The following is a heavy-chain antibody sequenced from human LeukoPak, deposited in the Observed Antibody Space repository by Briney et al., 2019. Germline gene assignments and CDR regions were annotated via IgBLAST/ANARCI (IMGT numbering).Heavy chain of an antibody. V-gene: IGHV1-2*06. Sequence: ASVKVSCKASGCTFTGYYMHWVRQAPGQGLEWMGRINPNSGGTNYAQKFQGRVTMTRDTSISTAYMELSRLRSDDTAVYYCARDGSITMIPFDIWGQGTMVTVSS. D-gene: IGHD3-22*01. CDR2: INPNSGGT. CDR3: ARDGSITMIPFDI. CDR1: GCTFTGYY. J-gene: IGHJ3*02.